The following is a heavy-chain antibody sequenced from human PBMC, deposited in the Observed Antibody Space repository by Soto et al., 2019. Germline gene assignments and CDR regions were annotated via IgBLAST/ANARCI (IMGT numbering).Heavy chain of an antibody. CDR3: SRSRRGGYYYYYMDV. CDR1: SGSISSSNW. V-gene: IGHV4-4*02. CDR2: IYHSGST. J-gene: IGHJ6*03. Sequence: PSETLSLTCAVSSGSISSSNWWSWVRQPPGKGLEWIGEIYHSGSTNYNPSLKSRVTISVDKSKNQFSLKLSSVTAADTAVYYCSRSRRGGYYYYYMDVWGKGTTVTVSS. D-gene: IGHD3-10*01.